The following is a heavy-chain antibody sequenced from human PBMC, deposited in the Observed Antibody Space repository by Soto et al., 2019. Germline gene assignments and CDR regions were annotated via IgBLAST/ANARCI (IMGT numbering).Heavy chain of an antibody. CDR1: GDSVSSNSAA. J-gene: IGHJ6*02. CDR2: TYYRSKWYN. V-gene: IGHV6-1*01. CDR3: ARGVVVAATGYYYYGMDV. D-gene: IGHD2-15*01. Sequence: SETLSLTCAISGDSVSSNSAAWNWIRQSPSRGLEWLGRTYYRSKWYNDYAVSVKSRITINPDTSKNQFSLQLNSVTPEDTAVYYCARGVVVAATGYYYYGMDVWGQGTTVTVPS.